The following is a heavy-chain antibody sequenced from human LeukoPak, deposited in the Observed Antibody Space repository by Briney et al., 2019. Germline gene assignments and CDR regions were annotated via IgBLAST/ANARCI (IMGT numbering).Heavy chain of an antibody. CDR1: GDTFTSYY. J-gene: IGHJ4*02. CDR2: INPSGGST. D-gene: IGHD3-10*01. Sequence: ASVKVSCKASGDTFTSYYMHWVRQAPGQGREWMGIINPSGGSTSYAQKFQGRVTMTRATSTSTVYMELSSLRSEDTAVYYCARAYGSGSYTLLFFAYWGQGTLVTVSS. CDR3: ARAYGSGSYTLLFFAY. V-gene: IGHV1-46*01.